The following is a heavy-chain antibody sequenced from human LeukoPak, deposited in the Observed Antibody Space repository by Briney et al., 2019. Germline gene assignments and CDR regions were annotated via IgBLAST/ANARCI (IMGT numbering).Heavy chain of an antibody. CDR1: TFTFSSYG. J-gene: IGHJ4*02. CDR3: ARDRGSGSYEGYYFDY. Sequence: QPGRSLRLSCAASTFTFSSYGMPWVRQAPGKGLEWVAFIWFDGTNRYYADSVKGRFTISRDNSKNTLYLQINSLRAEDTAVYYCARDRGSGSYEGYYFDYWGQGTLVTVSS. V-gene: IGHV3-33*01. D-gene: IGHD3-10*01. CDR2: IWFDGTNR.